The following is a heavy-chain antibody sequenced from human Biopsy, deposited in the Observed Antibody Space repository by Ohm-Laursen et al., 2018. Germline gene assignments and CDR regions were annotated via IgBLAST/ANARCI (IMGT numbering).Heavy chain of an antibody. CDR1: GVSINTGGYY. D-gene: IGHD3-16*01. J-gene: IGHJ4*02. CDR3: TRAGGGKIYGL. V-gene: IGHV4-31*03. Sequence: SQTLSLTCPVSGVSINTGGYYRTWIRQHPGTGLEWIGYIHYSWNTLYNPSLKSRLTISVDTSRNQFSLKLTSVTAADTALYYCTRAGGGKIYGLWGQGTLVTVSS. CDR2: IHYSWNT.